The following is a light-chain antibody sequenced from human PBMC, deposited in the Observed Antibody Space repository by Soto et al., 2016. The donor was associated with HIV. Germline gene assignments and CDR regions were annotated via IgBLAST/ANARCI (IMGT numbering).Light chain of an antibody. CDR2: DEN. Sequence: SSDLTQDPAVSVALGQTVSITCQGDTLRRYYASWYYQKPGQAPVLVMFDENNRPSGIPERFSGSRSGSTASLTITGAQAEDEAVYYCNSRDNSGIHVVFAGGTKLTVL. V-gene: IGLV3-19*01. CDR1: TLRRYY. CDR3: NSRDNSGIHVV. J-gene: IGLJ3*02.